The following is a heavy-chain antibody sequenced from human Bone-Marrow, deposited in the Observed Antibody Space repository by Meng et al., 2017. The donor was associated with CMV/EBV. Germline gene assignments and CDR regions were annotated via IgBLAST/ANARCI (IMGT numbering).Heavy chain of an antibody. CDR3: AREGRDSSMTTIYFDY. D-gene: IGHD2-21*02. J-gene: IGHJ4*02. Sequence: GESLKISCAASGFTFSSYEMNWVRQAPGKGLEWVSYISSSGSTIYYADSVKGRFTISRGNAKNSLYLQMNSLRAEDTVVYYCAREGRDSSMTTIYFDYWGQGTLVTVSS. V-gene: IGHV3-48*03. CDR1: GFTFSSYE. CDR2: ISSSGSTI.